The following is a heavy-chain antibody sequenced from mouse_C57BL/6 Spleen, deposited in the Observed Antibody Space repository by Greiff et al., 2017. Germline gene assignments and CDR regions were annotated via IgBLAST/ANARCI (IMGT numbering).Heavy chain of an antibody. D-gene: IGHD1-1*01. CDR3: ESAFITTVVPPFDY. Sequence: QVQLQQSGAELAKPGASVKLSCKASGYTFTSYWMHWVKQRPGQGLEWIGYINPSSGYTKYNQKFKDKATLTADKSSSTAYMQLSSLTYEDSAVYYCESAFITTVVPPFDYWGQGTTLTVSS. CDR2: INPSSGYT. CDR1: GYTFTSYW. J-gene: IGHJ2*01. V-gene: IGHV1-7*01.